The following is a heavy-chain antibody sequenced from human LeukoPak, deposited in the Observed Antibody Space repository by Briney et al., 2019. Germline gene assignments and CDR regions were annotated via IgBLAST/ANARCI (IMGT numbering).Heavy chain of an antibody. CDR2: INQDGSEK. V-gene: IGHV3-7*01. CDR1: GFTFSSYW. J-gene: IGHJ4*02. D-gene: IGHD3-10*01. Sequence: GGSLRLSCAVSGFTFSSYWMNWVRQAPGKGLEWVANINQDGSEKYYVDSVKGRFTISRDNGKNSLYLQLNSLRAEDTALYYCARERRGEYFDYWGQGTLVTVSS. CDR3: ARERRGEYFDY.